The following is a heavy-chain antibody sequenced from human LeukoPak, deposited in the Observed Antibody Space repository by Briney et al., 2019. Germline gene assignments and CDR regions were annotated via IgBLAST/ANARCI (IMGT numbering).Heavy chain of an antibody. CDR2: IYYSGST. D-gene: IGHD2-8*01. CDR1: CGSISSTTYY. CDR3: ARDRACSNGVCSYFDY. Sequence: ETLYLTCIVSCGSISSTTYYWGWIRQPPGEGLEWIGSIYYSGSTWYNPSLKSRVTVSADTSKNQFSLKPTALTAAHTAVYFCARDRACSNGVCSYFDYWGQGTVVTV. V-gene: IGHV4-39*01. J-gene: IGHJ4*02.